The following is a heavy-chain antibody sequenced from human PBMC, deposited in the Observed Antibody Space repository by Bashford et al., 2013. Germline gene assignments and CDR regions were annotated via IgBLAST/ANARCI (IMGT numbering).Heavy chain of an antibody. V-gene: IGHV3-33*01. CDR3: ARRGGXRAASRPNYYFDL. CDR2: IWYDGSNK. Sequence: VRQAPGKGLEWVAVIWYDGSNKYYADSVKGRFTISRDNSKNTLYLQMNSLRAEDTAVYYCARRGGXRAASRPNYYFDLRGPGNPGPRLL. J-gene: IGHJ4*02. D-gene: IGHD6-25*01.